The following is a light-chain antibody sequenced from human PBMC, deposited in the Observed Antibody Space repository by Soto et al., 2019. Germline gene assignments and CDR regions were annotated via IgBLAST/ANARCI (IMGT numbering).Light chain of an antibody. Sequence: QSALTQPASVSGSPGQSITISCTGPSSDVGGYNYVSWYQQHPGKAPKLMIYDVSNRPSGVSNRFSGSKSGNTASLTISVLQAEDEADYYCSSYTSSSTRVFGGGTKVTVL. J-gene: IGLJ2*01. V-gene: IGLV2-14*01. CDR3: SSYTSSSTRV. CDR1: SSDVGGYNY. CDR2: DVS.